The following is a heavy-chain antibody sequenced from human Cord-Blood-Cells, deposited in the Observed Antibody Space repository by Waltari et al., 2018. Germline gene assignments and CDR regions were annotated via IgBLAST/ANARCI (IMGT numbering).Heavy chain of an antibody. Sequence: QLQLQESGPGLVKPSETLSLTCTVSGGSISSSSYYWGWIRQPPGKGLEWIGSIHYSGSTYYNPSLKSRVTISVDTSKNQFSLKLSSVTAADTAVYYCARHPLFVVVPAAIGNWFDPWGQGTLVTVSS. D-gene: IGHD2-2*01. CDR1: GGSISSSSYY. V-gene: IGHV4-39*01. CDR3: ARHPLFVVVPAAIGNWFDP. J-gene: IGHJ5*02. CDR2: IHYSGST.